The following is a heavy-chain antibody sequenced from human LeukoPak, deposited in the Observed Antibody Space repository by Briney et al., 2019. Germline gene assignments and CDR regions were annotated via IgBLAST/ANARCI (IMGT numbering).Heavy chain of an antibody. D-gene: IGHD2-15*01. CDR3: AREYIVVVVAATRVFDY. CDR1: GYTFTGYY. V-gene: IGHV1-2*02. Sequence: ASVKVSCKASGYTFTGYYMHWVRQAPGQGLEWMGWINPNSGGTNYAQKFQGRVTMTRDTSISTAYMELSRLRSDDTAVYYCAREYIVVVVAATRVFDYWRRETVDSVSS. CDR2: INPNSGGT. J-gene: IGHJ4*02.